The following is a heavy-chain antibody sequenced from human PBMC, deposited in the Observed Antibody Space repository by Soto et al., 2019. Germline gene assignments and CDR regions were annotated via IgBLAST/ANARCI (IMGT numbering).Heavy chain of an antibody. J-gene: IGHJ3*02. CDR2: IRSKANSYAT. CDR3: TRMELPDIAFDI. V-gene: IGHV3-73*01. CDR1: GFTFSGSA. Sequence: GGSLRLSCAASGFTFSGSAMHWVRQASGKGLEWVGRIRSKANSYATAYAASVKGRFTISRDESKNTAYLQMNSLKTEDTAVYYCTRMELPDIAFDIWGQGTMVTVSS. D-gene: IGHD1-26*01.